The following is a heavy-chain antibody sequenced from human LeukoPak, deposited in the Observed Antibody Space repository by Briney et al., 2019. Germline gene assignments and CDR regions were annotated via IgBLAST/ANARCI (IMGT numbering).Heavy chain of an antibody. CDR2: IYSDGST. D-gene: IGHD4-23*01. CDR3: ARVRAYGGLFDY. CDR1: GFTVSSNY. Sequence: GESLRHSCATSGFTVSSNYMSWVRQAPGKGLERDSAIYSDGSTYYADSVQGRFTISRDNPKNTLYLQMNSLRAEDTAVYYCARVRAYGGLFDYWGQGTLVTVSS. V-gene: IGHV3-53*01. J-gene: IGHJ4*02.